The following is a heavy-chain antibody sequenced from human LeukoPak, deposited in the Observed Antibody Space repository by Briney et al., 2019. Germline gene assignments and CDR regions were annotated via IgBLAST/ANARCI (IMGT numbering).Heavy chain of an antibody. V-gene: IGHV1-69*05. D-gene: IGHD3-10*01. J-gene: IGHJ3*02. CDR2: IIPIFGTA. CDR3: AREGSKGLSRADAFDI. CDR1: GGTFSSYA. Sequence: SVKVSCKASGGTFSSYATSWVRQAPGQGLEWMGGIIPIFGTANYAQKFQGRVTITTDESTSTAYMELSSLRSEDTAVYYCAREGSKGLSRADAFDIWGQGTMVIVS.